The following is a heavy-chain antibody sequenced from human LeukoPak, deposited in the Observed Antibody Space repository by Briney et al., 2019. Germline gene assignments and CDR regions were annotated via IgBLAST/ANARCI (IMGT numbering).Heavy chain of an antibody. V-gene: IGHV1-18*04. J-gene: IGHJ6*03. CDR1: GYTFTGYY. CDR3: ARVSSTSWSYYYYYMDV. CDR2: INPNSGNT. D-gene: IGHD2-2*01. Sequence: ASVKVSCKASGYTFTGYYIHWVRQAPGQGLEWMGWINPNSGNTNYAQKLQGRVTMTTDTSTSTAYMELRSLRSDDTAVYYCARVSSTSWSYYYYYMDVWGKGTTVTISS.